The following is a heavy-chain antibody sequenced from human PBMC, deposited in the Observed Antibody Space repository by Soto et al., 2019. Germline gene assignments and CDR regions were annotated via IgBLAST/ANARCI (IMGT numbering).Heavy chain of an antibody. V-gene: IGHV3-33*01. CDR3: ARDLGGPAARFDP. CDR1: GFTFRNHG. CDR2: IWYDGSEK. D-gene: IGHD2-2*01. Sequence: QVQLVESGGGEVQPGRSLRLSCAASGFTFRNHGMHWVRLAPGKGLEWVAVIWYDGSEKYYADSVKGRFTISRDNSKNTLYLQMNSLRGEDTAVYYCARDLGGPAARFDPGGQGTRVTVAA. J-gene: IGHJ5*02.